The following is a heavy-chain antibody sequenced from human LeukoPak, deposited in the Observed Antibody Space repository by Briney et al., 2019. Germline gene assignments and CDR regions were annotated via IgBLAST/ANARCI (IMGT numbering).Heavy chain of an antibody. CDR2: ISYDGSNK. D-gene: IGHD6-25*01. J-gene: IGHJ5*02. CDR1: GFTFSSYA. Sequence: GGSLRLSCAASGFTFSSYAMHWVRQAPGKGLEWVAVISYDGSNKYYADSVKGRFTISRDNSKNTLYLQMNSLRAEDTAVYYCARDPSRLNPPSNWFDPWGQGTLVTVSS. CDR3: ARDPSRLNPPSNWFDP. V-gene: IGHV3-30-3*01.